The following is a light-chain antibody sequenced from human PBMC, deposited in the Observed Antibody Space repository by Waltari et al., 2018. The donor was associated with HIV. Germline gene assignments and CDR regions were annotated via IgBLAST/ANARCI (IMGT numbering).Light chain of an antibody. Sequence: QSALTQPASVSGSPGQSITISCTGTTSDIGEYNYVSRFQHHPPETPKLLIFEVSNRPSGVSTRFSGSKSGNTASLTVSGLQPEDEADYYCSSYTNKYTWVFGGGTKLTVL. CDR2: EVS. CDR3: SSYTNKYTWV. J-gene: IGLJ3*02. CDR1: TSDIGEYNY. V-gene: IGLV2-14*01.